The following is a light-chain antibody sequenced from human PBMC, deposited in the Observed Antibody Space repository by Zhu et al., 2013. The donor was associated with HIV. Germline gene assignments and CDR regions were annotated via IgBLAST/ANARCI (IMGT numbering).Light chain of an antibody. Sequence: SYELTQPPSVSVAPGKTARITCGGNNLRSRSVHWYQQKPGQAPVLVVYDDSDRPAGVSDRFSGSKSGNTASLTISGLQVEDEADYYCCSASWTLHVVFGGGTKLTVL. CDR3: CSASWTLHVV. CDR1: NLRSRS. J-gene: IGLJ2*01. CDR2: DDS. V-gene: IGLV3-21*03.